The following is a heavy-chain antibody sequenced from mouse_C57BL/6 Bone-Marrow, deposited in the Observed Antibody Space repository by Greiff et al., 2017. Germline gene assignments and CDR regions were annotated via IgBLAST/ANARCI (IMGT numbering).Heavy chain of an antibody. V-gene: IGHV1-82*01. CDR3: ATGGNYAWFAY. J-gene: IGHJ3*01. CDR2: IYPGDGDT. D-gene: IGHD2-1*01. CDR1: GYAFSSSW. Sequence: VQLQQSGPELVKPGASVKISCKASGYAFSSSWMNWVKQRPGKGLEWIGRIYPGDGDTNYNGKFKGKATLTADKSSSTAYMQLSSLTYEDSAVYYCATGGNYAWFAYWGQGTLVTVSA.